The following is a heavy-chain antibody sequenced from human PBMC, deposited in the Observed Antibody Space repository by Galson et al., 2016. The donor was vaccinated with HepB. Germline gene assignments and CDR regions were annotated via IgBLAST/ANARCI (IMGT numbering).Heavy chain of an antibody. V-gene: IGHV3-48*03. J-gene: IGHJ5*02. CDR3: ARRTLLGNWIDA. D-gene: IGHD2-2*03. CDR1: GFMFRNHE. CDR2: IGDLDSTI. Sequence: SLRLSCATSGFMFRNHEMNWVRQAPGKGLEWVSYIGDLDSTIQYVDSVKGRFTISRDNDKNSLSLQMTSLRVEDTGVYFCARRTLLGNWIDAWGQGTTVTVSS.